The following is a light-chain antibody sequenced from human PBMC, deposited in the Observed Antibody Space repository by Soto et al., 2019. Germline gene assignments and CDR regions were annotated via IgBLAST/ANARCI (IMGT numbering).Light chain of an antibody. V-gene: IGKV3-15*01. CDR1: QSVNNN. Sequence: EIILTQSPASPSVSPGERATLSCRASQSVNNNLAWYQQKPGQAPRLLIYGASTRATGIPGRFRGSGSGTEFTLTITSLQSEDFAVYFCPQYNNLPPDTFGQGTRLEIK. CDR3: PQYNNLPPDT. CDR2: GAS. J-gene: IGKJ5*01.